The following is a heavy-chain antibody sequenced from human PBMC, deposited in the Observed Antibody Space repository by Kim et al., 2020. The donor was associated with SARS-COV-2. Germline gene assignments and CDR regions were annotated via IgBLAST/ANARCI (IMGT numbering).Heavy chain of an antibody. CDR1: GFTLSNYW. V-gene: IGHV3-74*01. J-gene: IGHJ5*02. Sequence: GGSLRLSCAASGFTLSNYWMHWVRQAPGRGLVWVSRSNGDGSRPTYADSVKGRFTVSGDNAKNTLYLRMNSLRAEDTAVYYCAKSDWIDPRGQGTLVTVS. D-gene: IGHD3-3*01. CDR2: SNGDGSRP. CDR3: AKSDWIDP.